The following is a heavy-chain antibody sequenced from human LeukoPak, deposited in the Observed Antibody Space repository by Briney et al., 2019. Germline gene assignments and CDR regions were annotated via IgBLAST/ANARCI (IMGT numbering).Heavy chain of an antibody. J-gene: IGHJ4*02. CDR1: GGSISSGDYY. CDR3: ARGSWSSSIDY. CDR2: IYYSGST. Sequence: SETLSLTCTVSGGSISSGDYYWSWIRQPPGKGLEWIGYIYYSGSTYYNPFLKSRVTISVDTSKNQFSLKLSSVTAADTAVYYCARGSWSSSIDYWGQGTLVTVSS. D-gene: IGHD6-6*01. V-gene: IGHV4-30-4*01.